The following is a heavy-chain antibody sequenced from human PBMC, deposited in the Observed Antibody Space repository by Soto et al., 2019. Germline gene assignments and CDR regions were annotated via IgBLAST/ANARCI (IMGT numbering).Heavy chain of an antibody. V-gene: IGHV1-18*01. Sequence: ASVKVSCTASGSTLTNYGINWVRQAPGQGLEWMGWISTYNGNKNYAEKFHGRVTMTTDTSTSTAYMELRSLRSDDTAVYYCARRYGDPSSAAGFDYWGQGTLVNGSS. CDR1: GSTLTNYG. CDR2: ISTYNGNK. CDR3: ARRYGDPSSAAGFDY. J-gene: IGHJ4*02. D-gene: IGHD4-17*01.